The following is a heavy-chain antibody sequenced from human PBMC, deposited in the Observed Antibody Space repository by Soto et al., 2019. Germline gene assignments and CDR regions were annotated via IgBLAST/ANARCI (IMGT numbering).Heavy chain of an antibody. CDR3: AKDLLFFGYYDSSGYYPFDY. CDR1: GFTFSSYA. CDR2: ISGSGGST. V-gene: IGHV3-23*01. Sequence: GGSLRLSCAASGFTFSSYAMSWVRQAPGKGLEWVSAISGSGGSTYYADSVKGRFTISRDNSKNTLYLQMNSLRAEATAVYYCAKDLLFFGYYDSSGYYPFDYWGQGTLVTVSS. D-gene: IGHD3-22*01. J-gene: IGHJ4*02.